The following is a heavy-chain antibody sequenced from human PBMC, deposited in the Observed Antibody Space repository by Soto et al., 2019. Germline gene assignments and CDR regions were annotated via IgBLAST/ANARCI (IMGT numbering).Heavy chain of an antibody. D-gene: IGHD6-13*01. CDR3: ARHQTHSSSYVDP. V-gene: IGHV4-39*01. CDR2: IYYSGST. J-gene: IGHJ5*02. Sequence: SETLSLTCTVSGGSITSSSYYWGWIRQPPGKGLEWIGSIYYSGSTYYNPSLKSRVTISVDTSKNQFSLKLSSVTAADTAVYYCARHQTHSSSYVDPWGQGTLVTVSS. CDR1: GGSITSSSYY.